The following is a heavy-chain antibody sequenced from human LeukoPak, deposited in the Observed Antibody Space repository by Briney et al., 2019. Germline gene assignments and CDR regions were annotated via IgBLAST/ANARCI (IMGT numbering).Heavy chain of an antibody. Sequence: EASVKVSCKASGYTFTGYYMHWVRQAPGQGLEWMGWINPNSGGTNYAQKFQGRVTMTRDTSISTAYMELSRLRSDDTAVYYCARSRVVVPAAILWYFQHWGQGTLVTVSS. J-gene: IGHJ1*01. D-gene: IGHD2-2*01. CDR3: ARSRVVVPAAILWYFQH. V-gene: IGHV1-2*02. CDR1: GYTFTGYY. CDR2: INPNSGGT.